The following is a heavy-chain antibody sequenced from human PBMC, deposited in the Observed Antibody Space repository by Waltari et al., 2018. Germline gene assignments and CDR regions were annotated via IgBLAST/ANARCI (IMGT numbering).Heavy chain of an antibody. D-gene: IGHD2-15*01. V-gene: IGHV3-48*04. Sequence: EVQLVESGGGLVQPGGSLRLSCAASGFTFSSYSMNWVRQAPGKGLEWVSYISSSSSTIYYADSVKGRFTISRDNAKNSLYLQMNSLRAEDTAVYYCAREGGIVVVVAATPDAFDIWGQGTMVTVSS. J-gene: IGHJ3*02. CDR2: ISSSSSTI. CDR3: AREGGIVVVVAATPDAFDI. CDR1: GFTFSSYS.